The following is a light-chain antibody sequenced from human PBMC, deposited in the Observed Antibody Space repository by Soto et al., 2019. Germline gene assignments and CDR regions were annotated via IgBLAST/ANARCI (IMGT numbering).Light chain of an antibody. V-gene: IGLV2-14*01. CDR3: NSYTSSSTLYV. J-gene: IGLJ1*01. Sequence: QSALTQPASVSGSPGQSITISCTGTSSDIGTYNYVSWYQQHPGKAPKLMLYEVSNRPSGVSNRFFGSKSGNTASLTISRLQAEDEADYFCNSYTSSSTLYVFGTGTKLTVL. CDR1: SSDIGTYNY. CDR2: EVS.